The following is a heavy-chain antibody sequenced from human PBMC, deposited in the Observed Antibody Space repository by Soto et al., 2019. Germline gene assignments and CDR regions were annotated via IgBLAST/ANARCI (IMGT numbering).Heavy chain of an antibody. CDR2: INSNGDT. V-gene: IGHV4-31*03. J-gene: IGHJ6*02. D-gene: IGHD6-6*01. CDR3: ARRGGSSSGYYYYAMGV. CDR1: SDSMNSGGYY. Sequence: SETLSLTCSVSSDSMNSGGYYWSWIRQHPGKGLEWIGYINSNGDTYYNPSLKSRVTISVDTSKNQFSLNLTSVTAADTAVYYCARRGGSSSGYYYYAMGVWGQGTTVTVSS.